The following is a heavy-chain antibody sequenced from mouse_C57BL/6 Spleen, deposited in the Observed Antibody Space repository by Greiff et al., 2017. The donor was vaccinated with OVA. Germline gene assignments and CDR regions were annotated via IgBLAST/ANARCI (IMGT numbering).Heavy chain of an antibody. Sequence: EVQGVESGGGLVKPGGSLKLSCAASGFTFSDYGMHWVRQAPEKGLEWVAYISSGSSTIDYADTVKGRFTIPRDNAKNTLFLQMTSVRSEDTAMYDWARGGYFAMDYWGQGTSVTVSS. CDR1: GFTFSDYG. D-gene: IGHD1-1*02. J-gene: IGHJ4*01. CDR2: ISSGSSTI. V-gene: IGHV5-17*01. CDR3: ARGGYFAMDY.